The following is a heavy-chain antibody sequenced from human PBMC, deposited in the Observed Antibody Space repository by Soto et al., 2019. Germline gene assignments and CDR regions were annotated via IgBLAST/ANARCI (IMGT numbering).Heavy chain of an antibody. CDR3: AKNTAGYSYGLKFDY. Sequence: GGSLTLSCAASGFTFSSYAMSRVRQAPGKGLGWVSAISGSGGSTYYADSVKGRFTISRDNSKNTLYLQMNSLRAEDTAVYYSAKNTAGYSYGLKFDYWGQGTLVTVSS. D-gene: IGHD5-18*01. CDR2: ISGSGGST. CDR1: GFTFSSYA. J-gene: IGHJ4*02. V-gene: IGHV3-23*01.